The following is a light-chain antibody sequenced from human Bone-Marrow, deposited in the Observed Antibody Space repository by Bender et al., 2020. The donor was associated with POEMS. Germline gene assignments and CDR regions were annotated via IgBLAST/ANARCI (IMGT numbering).Light chain of an antibody. CDR2: EGN. V-gene: IGLV2-23*01. J-gene: IGLJ2*01. CDR3: SSYVGSVV. CDR1: SGDVGKYNL. Sequence: QSALTQPASVSGSPGQSITISCTGTSGDVGKYNLVSWYQQPPGKAPKLLIYEGNKRPSGISNRFSGSKSGNTASLTISGLQAEDEADYYCSSYVGSVVFGGGTKVTVL.